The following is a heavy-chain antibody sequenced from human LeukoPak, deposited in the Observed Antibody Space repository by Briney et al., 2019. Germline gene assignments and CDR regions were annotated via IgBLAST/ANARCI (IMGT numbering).Heavy chain of an antibody. CDR2: ISSSSDYT. D-gene: IGHD3-10*01. CDR3: ANGYYYGSGSYYKEAFDI. Sequence: GGSLRLSCVASGFTFSDYYMSWIRQAPGKGLEWVSYISSSSDYTNYADSVRGRFTISRDNSKNTLYLQMSSLRAEDTAVYYCANGYYYGSGSYYKEAFDIWGQGTMVTVSS. J-gene: IGHJ3*02. V-gene: IGHV3-11*06. CDR1: GFTFSDYY.